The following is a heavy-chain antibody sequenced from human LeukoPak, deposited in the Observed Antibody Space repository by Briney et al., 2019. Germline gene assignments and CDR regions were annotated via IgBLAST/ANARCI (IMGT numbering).Heavy chain of an antibody. D-gene: IGHD6-19*01. CDR3: ARDLAVAGTRGSDY. CDR1: GFTFSGSA. V-gene: IGHV3-23*01. J-gene: IGHJ4*02. Sequence: PGGSLRLSCAASGFTFSGSALHWIRQAPGKGLEWVSAISGSGGSTYYADSVKGRFTISRDNSKNTLYLQMNSLRAEDTAVYYCARDLAVAGTRGSDYWGQGTLVTVSS. CDR2: ISGSGGST.